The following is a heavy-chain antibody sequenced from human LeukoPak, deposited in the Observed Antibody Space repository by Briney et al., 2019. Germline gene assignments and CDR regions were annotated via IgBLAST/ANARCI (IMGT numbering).Heavy chain of an antibody. Sequence: GGSLRLSCIASGLTFRNYARSWVRQASAKGLEWVAGMDQGGGFIQYADSVKGRFTISRDNSKNTLHLQMSSLRAEDTAVYYCAKDYRGSGEVGETGPLDYWGQGTLVTVSS. CDR2: MDQGGGFI. D-gene: IGHD1-14*01. J-gene: IGHJ4*02. CDR1: GLTFRNYA. CDR3: AKDYRGSGEVGETGPLDY. V-gene: IGHV3-23*01.